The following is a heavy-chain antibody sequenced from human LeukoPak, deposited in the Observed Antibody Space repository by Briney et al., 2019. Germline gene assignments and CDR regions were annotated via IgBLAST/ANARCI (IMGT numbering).Heavy chain of an antibody. CDR2: MNPNSGNT. D-gene: IGHD2-2*01. V-gene: IGHV1-8*01. Sequence: ASVTVSFTASGYTFTSYDINWVRQAPGEGREGMGWMNPNSGNTRYPPQLQGTVTLPRNTSISTAYLELSSLSSEDTAVYYCSRSPYCGSTSCYLNWFDPWGQGTLVTVSS. J-gene: IGHJ5*02. CDR3: SRSPYCGSTSCYLNWFDP. CDR1: GYTFTSYD.